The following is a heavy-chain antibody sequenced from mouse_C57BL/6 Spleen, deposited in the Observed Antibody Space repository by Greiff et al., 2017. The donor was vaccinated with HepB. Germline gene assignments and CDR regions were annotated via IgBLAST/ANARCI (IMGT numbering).Heavy chain of an antibody. CDR3: ARAGDYLYYFDY. Sequence: QVQLQQPGAELVKPGASVKMSCKASGYTFTSYWITWVKQRPGQGLEWIGDIYPGSGSTNYNEKFKSKATLTVDTSSSTAYMQLSSLTSEDSAVYYCARAGDYLYYFDYWGQGTTLTVSS. D-gene: IGHD2-4*01. CDR1: GYTFTSYW. CDR2: IYPGSGST. V-gene: IGHV1-55*01. J-gene: IGHJ2*01.